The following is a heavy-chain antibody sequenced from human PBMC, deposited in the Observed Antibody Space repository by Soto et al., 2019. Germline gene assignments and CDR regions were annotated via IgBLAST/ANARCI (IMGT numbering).Heavy chain of an antibody. CDR3: VRVYVHYMAV. CDR1: GFTFSISW. CDR2: IKEDGSEK. V-gene: IGHV3-7*01. Sequence: EVQLVESGGGLVQPGGSLRLSCAASGFTFSISWMSWVRQAPGKGLKWVANIKEDGSEKYYVDSVKGRCTISRDNANNSLDLQMNSLRAEDTAVYYCVRVYVHYMAVWGTGTTVTASS. D-gene: IGHD3-16*01. J-gene: IGHJ6*03.